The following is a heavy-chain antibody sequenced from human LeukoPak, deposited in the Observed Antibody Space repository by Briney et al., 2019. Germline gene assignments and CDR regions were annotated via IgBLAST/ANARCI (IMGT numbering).Heavy chain of an antibody. J-gene: IGHJ4*02. CDR3: AKASRQGAVASPLDY. V-gene: IGHV3-23*01. Sequence: QPGGSLRLSCAASGFTFTTYAMSWVRQAPGKGLEWVSASGGGGVRTYYADSVKGRFTISRDNSKDTLFLQMNSLRAEDTPVYYCAKASRQGAVASPLDYWGQGTLVTASS. D-gene: IGHD6-19*01. CDR1: GFTFTTYA. CDR2: SGGGGVRT.